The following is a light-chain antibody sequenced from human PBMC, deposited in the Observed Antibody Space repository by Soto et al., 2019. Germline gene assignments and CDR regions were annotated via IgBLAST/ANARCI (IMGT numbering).Light chain of an antibody. CDR1: QSVDSN. Sequence: IGVTTSAATLYESPRAGATLSCRASQSVDSNLAWYQQKPGQAPRLLIYGASTRATGIPARFSGSGSGTEFTLTISSLQSEDFAVYYCQQYNNWPPITFGQGTRLEIK. V-gene: IGKV3-15*01. J-gene: IGKJ5*01. CDR2: GAS. CDR3: QQYNNWPPIT.